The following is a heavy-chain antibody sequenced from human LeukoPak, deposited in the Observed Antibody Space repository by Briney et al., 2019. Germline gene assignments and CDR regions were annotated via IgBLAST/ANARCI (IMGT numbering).Heavy chain of an antibody. CDR2: IIPIFGTA. CDR1: GYTFTSFH. V-gene: IGHV1-69*13. CDR3: ASRYCSSTSCYDYYGMDV. J-gene: IGHJ6*02. D-gene: IGHD2-2*01. Sequence: SVKVSCKASGYTFTSFHINWVRQATGQGLEWMGGIIPIFGTANYAQKFQGRVTITADESTSTAYMELSSLRSEDTAVYYCASRYCSSTSCYDYYGMDVWGQGTTVAVSS.